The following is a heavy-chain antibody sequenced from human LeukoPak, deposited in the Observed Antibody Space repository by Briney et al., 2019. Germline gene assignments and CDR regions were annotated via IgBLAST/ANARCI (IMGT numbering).Heavy chain of an antibody. J-gene: IGHJ3*02. CDR2: INYNSDGT. CDR1: GYTFTGYY. Sequence: ASVQESCKASGYTFTGYYMHWVRQAPGQEREWMGWINYNSDGTNYARKFQGRFTMTRDTSISTAYTELSRLRSDDTAVYYCASDWGLSQLEYCSNTNCYMGAFDIWGQGTMVTVSS. CDR3: ASDWGLSQLEYCSNTNCYMGAFDI. D-gene: IGHD2-2*02. V-gene: IGHV1-2*02.